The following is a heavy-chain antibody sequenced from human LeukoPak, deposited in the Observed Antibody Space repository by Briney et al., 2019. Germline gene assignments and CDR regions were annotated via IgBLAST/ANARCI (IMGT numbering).Heavy chain of an antibody. CDR1: GGSMNDYY. J-gene: IGHJ6*04. CDR2: IYYTGNA. D-gene: IGHD3-22*01. Sequence: PSETLSLTCVVSGGSMNDYYWSWVRQSPGKGLDWIGQIYYTGNANYNPSLKSRLTISVDTSKNQLSLRLRSLTAADTAVYFCARTPYSSGRLGGDPYYYMDVWGKGTTVTVTS. V-gene: IGHV4-59*01. CDR3: ARTPYSSGRLGGDPYYYMDV.